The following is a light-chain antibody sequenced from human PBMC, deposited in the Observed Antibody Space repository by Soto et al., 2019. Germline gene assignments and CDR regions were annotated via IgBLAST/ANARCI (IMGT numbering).Light chain of an antibody. V-gene: IGLV2-18*02. CDR2: EVS. J-gene: IGLJ3*02. CDR1: SNDVGSCNC. Sequence: QSVLTQPPSVSGSPGQSVTISCAGTSNDVGSCNCVYWYRQPPGTAPKLMIYEVSNRPSGVPDRFSGSKSGNTASLTISGLQAEDEADYYCCSYTSSSTVVFGGGTKVTVL. CDR3: CSYTSSSTVV.